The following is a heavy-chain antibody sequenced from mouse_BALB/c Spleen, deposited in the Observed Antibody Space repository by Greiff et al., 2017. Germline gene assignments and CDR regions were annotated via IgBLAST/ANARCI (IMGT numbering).Heavy chain of an antibody. CDR2: IYPGDGDT. V-gene: IGHV1-87*01. D-gene: IGHD2-4*01. CDR3: ARGADDYAGAWCAY. Sequence: VKLMESGAELARPGASVKLSCKASGYTFTSYWMQWVKQRPGQGLEWIGAIYPGDGDTRYTQKFKGKATLTADKSSSTAYMQLSSLASEDSAVYYCARGADDYAGAWCAYWGQGTLVTVSA. J-gene: IGHJ3*01. CDR1: GYTFTSYW.